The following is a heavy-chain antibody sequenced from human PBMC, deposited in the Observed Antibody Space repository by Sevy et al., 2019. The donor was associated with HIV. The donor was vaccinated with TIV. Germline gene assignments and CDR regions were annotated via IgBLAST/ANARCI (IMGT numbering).Heavy chain of an antibody. Sequence: GGSLRLSCAASGFAFTNYYAMHWVRQAPGKGLEWVSLISYDGSDKYYADSVKGRFTISRDNFKNTLYLQMNSLTTEYTAVYYCARPRANYVDHYFFYAMDVWGQGTTVTVSS. J-gene: IGHJ6*02. D-gene: IGHD4-17*01. V-gene: IGHV3-30-3*01. CDR1: GFAFTNYYA. CDR3: ARPRANYVDHYFFYAMDV. CDR2: ISYDGSDK.